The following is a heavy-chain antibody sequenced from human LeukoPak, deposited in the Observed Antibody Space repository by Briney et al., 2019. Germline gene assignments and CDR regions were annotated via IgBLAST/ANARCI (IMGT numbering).Heavy chain of an antibody. D-gene: IGHD5-24*01. Sequence: SVKVSCKTSGDSFIIYGISWVRQAPRQGLEWMGGIIPIFGTANYAQKFQGRVTITADESTSTAYMELSSLRSEDTAVYYCARESRDGYNPVWGQGTLVTVSS. CDR1: GDSFIIYG. J-gene: IGHJ4*02. CDR2: IIPIFGTA. CDR3: ARESRDGYNPV. V-gene: IGHV1-69*01.